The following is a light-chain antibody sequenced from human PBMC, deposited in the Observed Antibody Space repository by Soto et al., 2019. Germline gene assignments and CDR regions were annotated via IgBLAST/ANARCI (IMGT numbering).Light chain of an antibody. CDR1: SSDVGDYNY. CDR3: SSYAGKGV. Sequence: QSALPQPPSASGSPGQSVTISCTGTSSDVGDYNYVSWYQQHPGKAPKLMIYEVSKRPSGVPDRFSGSKSGNTASLTVSGLQAEDEADYYCSSYAGKGVFGGGTKLTVL. J-gene: IGLJ2*01. V-gene: IGLV2-8*01. CDR2: EVS.